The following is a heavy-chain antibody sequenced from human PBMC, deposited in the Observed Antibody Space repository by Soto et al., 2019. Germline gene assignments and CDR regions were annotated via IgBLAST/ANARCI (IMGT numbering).Heavy chain of an antibody. Sequence: PSETLSLTCTVPGGSISSYYWSWIRQPPGKGLEWIGYIFYSGSTNYNPSLESRVTISVDTSKNQFSLKLSSVTAADTAVYYFARGNRAAAGTFRESWFDPWGQGTLVTVSS. CDR3: ARGNRAAAGTFRESWFDP. J-gene: IGHJ5*02. V-gene: IGHV4-59*08. CDR1: GGSISSYY. CDR2: IFYSGST. D-gene: IGHD6-13*01.